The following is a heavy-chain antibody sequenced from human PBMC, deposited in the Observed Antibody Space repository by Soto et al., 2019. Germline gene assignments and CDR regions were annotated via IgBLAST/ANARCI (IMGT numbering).Heavy chain of an antibody. CDR1: GGSISSGDYY. Sequence: SETLSLTCTVPGGSISSGDYYWSWIRQPPGKGLEWIGYIYYSGSTYYNPSLKSRVTISVDTSKNQFSLKLSSVTAADTAVYYCARDYFYCSGGSCYSNYYYYGMDVWGQGTTVTVSS. D-gene: IGHD2-15*01. J-gene: IGHJ6*02. CDR2: IYYSGST. V-gene: IGHV4-30-4*01. CDR3: ARDYFYCSGGSCYSNYYYYGMDV.